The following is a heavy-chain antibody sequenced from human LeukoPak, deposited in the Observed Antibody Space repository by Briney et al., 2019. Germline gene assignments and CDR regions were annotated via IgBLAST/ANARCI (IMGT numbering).Heavy chain of an antibody. CDR3: ARASGSYWWFDS. CDR1: GYTFTGYY. V-gene: IGHV1-2*02. J-gene: IGHJ5*01. D-gene: IGHD1-26*01. CDR2: VNPNGGDT. Sequence: RWASVKVSCKASGYTFTGYYLHWVRQAPGQGLEWMGCVNPNGGDTNYAQKFQGSVTMTRDTSISTVYMELSRLRSDDTAVYYCARASGSYWWFDSWGQGTLVTVSS.